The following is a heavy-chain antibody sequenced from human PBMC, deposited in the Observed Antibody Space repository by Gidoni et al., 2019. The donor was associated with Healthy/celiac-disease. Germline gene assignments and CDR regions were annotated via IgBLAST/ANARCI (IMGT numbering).Heavy chain of an antibody. CDR2: IWYDGSNK. D-gene: IGHD3-22*01. V-gene: IGHV3-33*01. CDR1: GFTFSSYG. CDR3: ARDSGHYDSSGLGLDY. J-gene: IGHJ4*02. Sequence: QVQLVESGGGVVQPGRSLRLSFAASGFTFSSYGMHWVRQAPGKGLEWVAVIWYDGSNKYYADSVKGRFTISRDNSKKTLYLQMNSLRAEDTAVYYCARDSGHYDSSGLGLDYWGQGTLVTVSS.